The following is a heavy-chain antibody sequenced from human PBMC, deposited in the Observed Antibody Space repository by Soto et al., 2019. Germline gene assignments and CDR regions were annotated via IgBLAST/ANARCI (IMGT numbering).Heavy chain of an antibody. V-gene: IGHV1-18*01. CDR2: ISAYNGNT. Sequence: GASVKVSCKASGYTFTSYGISWVRQAPGQGLEWMGWISAYNGNTNYAQKFQGRVTMTTDTSTSTAYMELSSLRSDDTAVYYCARHDILTGYQEIDYWGQGTLVTVS. CDR1: GYTFTSYG. J-gene: IGHJ4*02. CDR3: ARHDILTGYQEIDY. D-gene: IGHD3-9*01.